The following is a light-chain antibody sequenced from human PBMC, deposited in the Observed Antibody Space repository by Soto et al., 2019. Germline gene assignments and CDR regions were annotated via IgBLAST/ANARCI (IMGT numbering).Light chain of an antibody. CDR3: SSYTSSPSYV. V-gene: IGLV2-14*01. CDR1: SSDVGGYNY. Sequence: QSALTQPASVSGSPGQSITISCTGTSSDVGGYNYVSWYQQHPGKAPKLMIYDASNRPSGVSNRFSGSKSGNTASLTISGLQAEDEADYYCSSYTSSPSYVFGSGTKVTVL. J-gene: IGLJ1*01. CDR2: DAS.